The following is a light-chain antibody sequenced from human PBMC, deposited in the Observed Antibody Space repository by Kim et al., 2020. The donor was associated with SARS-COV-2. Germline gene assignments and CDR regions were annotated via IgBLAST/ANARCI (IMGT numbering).Light chain of an antibody. CDR1: QSISNE. Sequence: EIVLTQSPATLSVSPGERATLSCRASQSISNELAWYQQRPGQPPRLLISGASTRATGIPARFSGGGSGTEFALTINSLQSEDFAVYYCQQYNKWPRTFGQGTKVDIK. J-gene: IGKJ1*01. V-gene: IGKV3-15*01. CDR2: GAS. CDR3: QQYNKWPRT.